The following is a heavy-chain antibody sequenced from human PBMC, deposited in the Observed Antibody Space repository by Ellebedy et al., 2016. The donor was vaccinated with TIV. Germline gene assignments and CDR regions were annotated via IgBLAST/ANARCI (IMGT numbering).Heavy chain of an antibody. CDR2: IYSGGST. D-gene: IGHD3-3*02. V-gene: IGHV3-66*01. CDR1: GFTVSSNY. Sequence: PGGSLRLSCEGSGFTVSSNYMSWVRQAPGKELEWVSVIYSGGSTYYADSVKGRFTISRDNSKNTLYLQMNSLGAEDTAVYYCARDCCTWRHFGYWGQGTLVTVSS. CDR3: ARDCCTWRHFGY. J-gene: IGHJ4*02.